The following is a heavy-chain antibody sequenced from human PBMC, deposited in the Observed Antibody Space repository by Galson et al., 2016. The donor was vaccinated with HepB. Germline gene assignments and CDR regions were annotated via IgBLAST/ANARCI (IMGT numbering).Heavy chain of an antibody. CDR1: GLTFRSYA. J-gene: IGHJ4*02. V-gene: IGHV3-30*04. Sequence: SLRLSCAASGLTFRSYAMHWVRQAPGKGLEWVAVISYDGSNKYYADSVKGRFTISRDNSKCTLYLQMNSLRAEDTAVYYCARDADIVKVPAAIRADYWGQGTLVTVSS. CDR2: ISYDGSNK. D-gene: IGHD2-2*02. CDR3: ARDADIVKVPAAIRADY.